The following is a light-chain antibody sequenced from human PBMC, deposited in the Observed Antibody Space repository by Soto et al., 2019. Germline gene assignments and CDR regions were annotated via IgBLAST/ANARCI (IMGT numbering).Light chain of an antibody. V-gene: IGKV1-5*03. Sequence: DIQMTQSPSTLSASVGDRVTITCRASQSISSWLTWYQQQAGQAPKLLIYKASIVESGVPSRFSGSGSGTEFTLTISRLQPDYSATYYCQQYSYFATFGQGTRVEVK. CDR3: QQYSYFAT. J-gene: IGKJ1*01. CDR1: QSISSW. CDR2: KAS.